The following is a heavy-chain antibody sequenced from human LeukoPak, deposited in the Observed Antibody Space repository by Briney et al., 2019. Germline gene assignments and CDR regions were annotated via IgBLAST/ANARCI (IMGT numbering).Heavy chain of an antibody. CDR1: GYTFTGYY. J-gene: IGHJ3*02. D-gene: IGHD3-9*01. CDR3: ARDRENDILTGYFAFDI. V-gene: IGHV1-2*02. Sequence: ASVKVSCKASGYTFTGYYMHWVRQAPGQGLEWMGWINPNSGGTNYAQKFQGRVTMTRDTSISTAYMELSRLRSDDTAVYYCARDRENDILTGYFAFDIWGQGTMVTVSS. CDR2: INPNSGGT.